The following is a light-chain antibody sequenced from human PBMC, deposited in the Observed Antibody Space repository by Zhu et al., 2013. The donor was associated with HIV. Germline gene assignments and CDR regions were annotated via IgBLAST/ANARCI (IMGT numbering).Light chain of an antibody. Sequence: ETVLTQSPATLSLSPGDRATLSCRASQSLDRGYVAWYQQKPGQAPRVLIYGASSRAPGIPDRFSGGGSGTVFTLTITGLEPEDFGMYFCQRFGSSYTWTFGQGTNVEIK. V-gene: IGKV3-20*01. CDR2: GAS. CDR3: QRFGSSYTWT. CDR1: QSLDRGY. J-gene: IGKJ1*01.